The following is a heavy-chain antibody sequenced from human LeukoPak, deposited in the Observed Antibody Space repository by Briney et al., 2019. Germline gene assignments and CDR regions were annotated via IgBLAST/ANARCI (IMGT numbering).Heavy chain of an antibody. CDR3: ARHPSQSDSSGYYLNWFDP. Sequence: SETLSLTCTVSGGSISSYYWSWIRQPPGKGLEWIGYIYYSGSTNHNPSLKSRVTISVDTSKNQFSLKLSSVTAADTAVYYCARHPSQSDSSGYYLNWFDPWGQGTLVTVSS. CDR2: IYYSGST. J-gene: IGHJ5*02. D-gene: IGHD3-22*01. V-gene: IGHV4-59*08. CDR1: GGSISSYY.